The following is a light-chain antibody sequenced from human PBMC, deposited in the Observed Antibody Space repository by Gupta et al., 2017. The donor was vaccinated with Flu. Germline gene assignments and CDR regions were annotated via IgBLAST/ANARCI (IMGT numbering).Light chain of an antibody. CDR3: MQALQTPPA. V-gene: IGKV2-28*01. J-gene: IGKJ4*01. Sequence: DIVMTQSPLSLPVTPGEPASISCRSSQSLLHSNGYNYLDWFLQKPGQSPQLLIYLGSHRASGVPDRFSASGSGTDFTLKISRVEAEDVRVYYCMQALQTPPAFRGG. CDR1: QSLLHSNGYNY. CDR2: LGS.